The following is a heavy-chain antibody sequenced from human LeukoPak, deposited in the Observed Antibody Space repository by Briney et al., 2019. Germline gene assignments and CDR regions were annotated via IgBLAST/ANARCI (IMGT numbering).Heavy chain of an antibody. CDR3: AELGITMIGGV. V-gene: IGHV3-20*04. D-gene: IGHD3-10*02. CDR1: GFTFDDYG. Sequence: GGPLRLSCAASGFTFDDYGMSWVRQAPGKGLEWVSSIQWNDDSTGYADSVKGRFTISRDNSKNTLYLQMNSLRAEDTAVYYCAELGITMIGGVWGKGTTVTISS. CDR2: IQWNDDST. J-gene: IGHJ6*04.